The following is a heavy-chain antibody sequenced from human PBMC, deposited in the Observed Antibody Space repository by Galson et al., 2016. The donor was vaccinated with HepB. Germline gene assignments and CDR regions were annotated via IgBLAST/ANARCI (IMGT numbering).Heavy chain of an antibody. Sequence: ETLSLTCAVSGGSLSGDNWGWIRQPPGKGLQWIGEVSPGGSPNYNPSLKSRVTISLDTSKNQISLRLRSVTATDTAIYYCAKPYTGRYYDFDYWGQGTLVTVSS. CDR3: AKPYTGRYYDFDY. CDR1: GGSLSGDN. J-gene: IGHJ4*02. D-gene: IGHD1-26*01. V-gene: IGHV4-34*01. CDR2: VSPGGSP.